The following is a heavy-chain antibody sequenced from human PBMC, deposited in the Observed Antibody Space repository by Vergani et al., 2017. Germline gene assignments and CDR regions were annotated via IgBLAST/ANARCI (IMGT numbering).Heavy chain of an antibody. CDR2: ISYDGSNK. V-gene: IGHV3-30*18. J-gene: IGHJ4*02. Sequence: QVQLVESGGGVVQPGRSLRLSCAASGFTFSSYGMHWVRQAPGKGLEWVAVISYDGSNKYYADSVKGRFTISSDNSKNTLYLQMNSLRAEDTAVYYCAKDRYQLRRFFDYWGQGTLVTVSS. CDR1: GFTFSSYG. CDR3: AKDRYQLRRFFDY. D-gene: IGHD2-2*01.